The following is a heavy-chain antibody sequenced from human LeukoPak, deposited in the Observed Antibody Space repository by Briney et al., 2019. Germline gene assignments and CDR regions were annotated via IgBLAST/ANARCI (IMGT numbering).Heavy chain of an antibody. D-gene: IGHD4-17*01. CDR1: GYSISSGHY. CDR2: IYYGGST. Sequence: SETLSLTCTVSGYSISSGHYWGWIRQPPGKGLEWIGSIYYGGSTYYNPSLKSRVTISVDTSKNQFSLKLSSVTAADTAVYYCARERGATVTTDYWGQGTLVTVSS. J-gene: IGHJ4*02. V-gene: IGHV4-38-2*02. CDR3: ARERGATVTTDY.